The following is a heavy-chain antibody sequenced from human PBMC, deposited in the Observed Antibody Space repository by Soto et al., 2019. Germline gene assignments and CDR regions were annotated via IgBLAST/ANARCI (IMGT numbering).Heavy chain of an antibody. D-gene: IGHD6-13*01. CDR3: ARDTEYTSSWYYFDY. CDR2: IYYSGST. V-gene: IGHV4-31*03. J-gene: IGHJ4*02. Sequence: QVQLQESGPGLVKPSQTLSLTCTVSGGSISSGGYYWSWIRQHPGKGLEWIVYIYYSGSTDYNPSLKSRVTISLDTSKNQFSLKLSSVTAADTAVYYCARDTEYTSSWYYFDYWGQGTLVTVSS. CDR1: GGSISSGGYY.